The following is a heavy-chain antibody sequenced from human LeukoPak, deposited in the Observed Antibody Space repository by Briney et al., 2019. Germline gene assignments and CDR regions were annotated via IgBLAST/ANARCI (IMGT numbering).Heavy chain of an antibody. CDR3: ARGDSSGYYRYWYFDL. V-gene: IGHV4-31*03. Sequence: PSETLSLTCTVSGGSISSGGYCWSWIRQHPGKGLEWIGYIYYSGSTYYNPSLKSRVTISVDTSKNQFSLKLSSVTAADTAVYYCARGDSSGYYRYWYFDLWGRGTLVTVSS. D-gene: IGHD3-22*01. J-gene: IGHJ2*01. CDR2: IYYSGST. CDR1: GGSISSGGYC.